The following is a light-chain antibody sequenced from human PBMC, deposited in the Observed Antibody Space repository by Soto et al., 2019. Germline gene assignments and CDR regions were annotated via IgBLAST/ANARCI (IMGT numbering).Light chain of an antibody. J-gene: IGLJ3*02. Sequence: QFVLTQPASVSGSPGQSITISCTGTSNDIGSYNYVSWYQQHPGKAPKLMIYEVTNRPSGVSDRFSGSKSGNTASLTISGLLAEDEADYYCSSFTSSTTRVFGGGTKVTVL. CDR1: SNDIGSYNY. CDR3: SSFTSSTTRV. CDR2: EVT. V-gene: IGLV2-14*01.